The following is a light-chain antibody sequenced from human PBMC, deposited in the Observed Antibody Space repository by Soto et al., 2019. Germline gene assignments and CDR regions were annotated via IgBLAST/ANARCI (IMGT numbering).Light chain of an antibody. V-gene: IGLV2-14*01. CDR3: SSYTSRSTPV. CDR2: EVS. CDR1: SSDVGGYNY. Sequence: QSALTQPPSVSGSPGQSITISCTGTSSDVGGYNYVSWYQQHPGKAPKLMISEVSNRPSGVSNRFSGSKSGNTASLTISGLQAEDEADYYCSSYTSRSTPVFGGGTKLTVL. J-gene: IGLJ2*01.